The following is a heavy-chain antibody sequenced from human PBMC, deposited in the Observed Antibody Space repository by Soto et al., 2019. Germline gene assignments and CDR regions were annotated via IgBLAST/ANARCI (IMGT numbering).Heavy chain of an antibody. D-gene: IGHD1-7*01. V-gene: IGHV3-23*01. J-gene: IGHJ2*01. CDR3: AKDRVFIQLELPHWYFDL. Sequence: EVQLLESGGGLVQPGGSLRLSCAASGFTFSSYAMSWVRQAPGKGLEWVSAISGSGGSTYYADSVKGRFTISRDNSKNTLYLQMNSLRAEDTAVYYCAKDRVFIQLELPHWYFDLWGRGTLVTVSS. CDR1: GFTFSSYA. CDR2: ISGSGGST.